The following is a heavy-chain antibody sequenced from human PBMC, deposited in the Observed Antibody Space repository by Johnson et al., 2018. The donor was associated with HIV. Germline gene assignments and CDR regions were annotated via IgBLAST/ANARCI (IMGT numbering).Heavy chain of an antibody. CDR3: ARDREYGLAWGWALDI. J-gene: IGHJ3*02. CDR1: GFTFSSYG. CDR2: ISYDGSNK. Sequence: SGGGVVQPGRSLRLSCAASGFTFSSYGMHWVRQAPGKGLEWVAVISYDGSNKYYADSVKGRFTISRDNSKNTLYLQTNSLRAEDTAVYYCARDREYGLAWGWALDIWGQGT. D-gene: IGHD6-19*01. V-gene: IGHV3-30*03.